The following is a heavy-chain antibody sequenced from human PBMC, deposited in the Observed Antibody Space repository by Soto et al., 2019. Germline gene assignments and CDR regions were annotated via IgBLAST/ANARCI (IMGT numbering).Heavy chain of an antibody. V-gene: IGHV3-72*01. D-gene: IGHD2-8*01. Sequence: PXASLRLSRVASGFTFSDHCLDWLRQAPGKGLEWVGRARNKVNGYTTAHAASVRGRFTISRDDSKNSLYLQMNSLKTEDTAVYFCARLMGTSFDFWGQGNLVTVSS. CDR2: ARNKVNGYTT. CDR1: GFTFSDHC. CDR3: ARLMGTSFDF. J-gene: IGHJ4*02.